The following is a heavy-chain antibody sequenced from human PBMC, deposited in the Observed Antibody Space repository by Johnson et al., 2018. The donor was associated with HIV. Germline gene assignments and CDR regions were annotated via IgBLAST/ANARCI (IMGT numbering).Heavy chain of an antibody. CDR2: ISSSGNTI. CDR3: AKEGWAAAQEGWGAFDI. J-gene: IGHJ3*02. CDR1: GSTFSDYY. Sequence: QRQLVESGGGVVRPGRSLRLSCAASGSTFSDYYMTWIRQAPGKGLEWVSYISSSGNTIYYADAVKGRFTISRDNSKNTLYLQMNSLRAEDTAVYYCAKEGWAAAQEGWGAFDIWGQGTMVTVSS. V-gene: IGHV3-11*04. D-gene: IGHD6-13*01.